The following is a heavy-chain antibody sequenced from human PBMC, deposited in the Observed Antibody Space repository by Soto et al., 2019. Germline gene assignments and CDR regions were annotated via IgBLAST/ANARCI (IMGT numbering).Heavy chain of an antibody. CDR3: TIGLGIAAAEEAFDI. CDR2: IRSKAYGGTT. CDR1: GFTFGDYA. V-gene: IGHV3-49*04. D-gene: IGHD6-13*01. Sequence: GGSLRLSCTASGFTFGDYAMSWVRQAPGKGLEWVGFIRSKAYGGTTEYAASVKGRFTISRDDSKSIAYLQMNSLKTEATAVYYCTIGLGIAAAEEAFDIWGQGTMVTVSS. J-gene: IGHJ3*02.